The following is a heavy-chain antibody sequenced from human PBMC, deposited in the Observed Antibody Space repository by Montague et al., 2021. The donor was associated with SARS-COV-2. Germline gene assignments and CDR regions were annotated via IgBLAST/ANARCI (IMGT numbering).Heavy chain of an antibody. J-gene: IGHJ4*02. CDR3: ARGRLSVSTFGLVYTSASDYFDY. CDR1: RGSFGDYH. Sequence: SETLSLTCAVYRGSFGDYHWTWIRQPPGKGLEWIGEIKQGGGTNYTPSLKSRVTISLDTSKKQFSLKLTSVTAADTAVYFCARGRLSVSTFGLVYTSASDYFDYWGQGAQVIVSS. D-gene: IGHD3/OR15-3a*01. CDR2: IKQGGGT. V-gene: IGHV4-34*01.